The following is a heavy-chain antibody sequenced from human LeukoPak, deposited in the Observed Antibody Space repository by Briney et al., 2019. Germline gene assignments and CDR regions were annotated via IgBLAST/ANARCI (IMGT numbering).Heavy chain of an antibody. D-gene: IGHD6-6*01. CDR2: MNPNSGNT. J-gene: IGHJ4*02. Sequence: GASVKLSCKASGYTFTSYDINWVRQATGQGLGWVGWMNPNSGNTGYAQKFQGRVTMTRNTSISTAYMELSSLRSEDTAVYYCARGGAARRSGGFDYWGQGTLVTVSS. CDR1: GYTFTSYD. CDR3: ARGGAARRSGGFDY. V-gene: IGHV1-8*01.